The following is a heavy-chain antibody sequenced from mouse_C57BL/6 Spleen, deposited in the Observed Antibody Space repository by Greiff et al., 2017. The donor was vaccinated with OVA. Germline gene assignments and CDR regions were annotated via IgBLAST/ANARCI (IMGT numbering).Heavy chain of an antibody. CDR3: ARENYYGSSSFAY. CDR2: IYPGSGST. V-gene: IGHV1-55*01. D-gene: IGHD1-1*01. J-gene: IGHJ3*01. Sequence: QVQLKQPGAELVKPGASVKMSCKASGYTFTSYWITWVKQRPGQGLEWIGDIYPGSGSTNYNEKFKSKATLTVDTSSSTAYMQLSSLTSEDSAVYYCARENYYGSSSFAYWGQGTLVTVSA. CDR1: GYTFTSYW.